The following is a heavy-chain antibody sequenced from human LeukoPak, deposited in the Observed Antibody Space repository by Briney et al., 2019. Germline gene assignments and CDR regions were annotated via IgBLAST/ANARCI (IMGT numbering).Heavy chain of an antibody. CDR3: ARYMVRGVTTYYFDY. J-gene: IGHJ4*02. D-gene: IGHD3-10*01. CDR2: IYYSGST. V-gene: IGHV4-30-4*01. CDR1: GGSINNGDYY. Sequence: PSETLSLTCTVSGGSINNGDYYWSWIRQPPGKGLEWIGYIYYSGSTYYNPSLKSRVTISVDTSKNQFSLKLSSVTAADTAVYYCARYMVRGVTTYYFDYWGQGTLVTVSS.